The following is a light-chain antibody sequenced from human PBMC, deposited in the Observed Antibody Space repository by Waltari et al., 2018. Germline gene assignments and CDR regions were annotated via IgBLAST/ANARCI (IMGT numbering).Light chain of an antibody. J-gene: IGKJ1*01. Sequence: EIVLTQSPATLSLSPGERATLSCRASQSVSSYSAWYQQKPGQTPRLLIHDASNRATGIPARVSGSGSGTDFTLTISSLEPEDSAVYYCQHRISWPPWTFGQGTKVEIK. V-gene: IGKV3-11*01. CDR1: QSVSSY. CDR3: QHRISWPPWT. CDR2: DAS.